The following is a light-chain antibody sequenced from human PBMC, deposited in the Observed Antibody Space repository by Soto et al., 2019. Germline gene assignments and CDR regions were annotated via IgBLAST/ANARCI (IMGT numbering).Light chain of an antibody. CDR3: AAWDDSLSGQV. Sequence: QSVLTQPPSASGTPGQRVTISCSGSSSNIGSNYVYSYQQLPGTAPKLLIYRNNQRPSGVPDRFSGSKSGTSASLAISGLRSEDEADYYCAAWDDSLSGQVFGGGTKLTVL. CDR2: RNN. CDR1: SSNIGSNY. V-gene: IGLV1-47*01. J-gene: IGLJ3*02.